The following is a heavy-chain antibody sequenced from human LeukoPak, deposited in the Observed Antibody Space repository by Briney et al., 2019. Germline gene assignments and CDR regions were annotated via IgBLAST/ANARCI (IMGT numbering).Heavy chain of an antibody. J-gene: IGHJ4*02. D-gene: IGHD3-3*01. CDR3: ARDSEGLLRGAYFDY. Sequence: GGSLRLSCAASGFTFSSYWMSWVRQAPGKGLEWVANIKQDGSEKYYVDSVEGRFTISRDNAKNSLYLQMNSLRAEDTAVYYCARDSEGLLRGAYFDYWGQGTLVTVSS. CDR2: IKQDGSEK. V-gene: IGHV3-7*01. CDR1: GFTFSSYW.